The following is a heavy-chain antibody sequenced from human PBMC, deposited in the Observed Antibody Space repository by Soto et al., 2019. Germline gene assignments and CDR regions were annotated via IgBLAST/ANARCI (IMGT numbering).Heavy chain of an antibody. J-gene: IGHJ4*02. CDR1: GASISSRTW. CDR3: TCCGHDYKIDN. V-gene: IGHV4-4*02. Sequence: QVQLQESGPGLVKPSETLSLTCAVSGASISSRTWWTWVRQSPGKGLEWIGEMYHNGGSNYSPSLKSRVAISTDTSKNQFSLTLTSVTAADTAMYYCTCCGHDYKIDNWGQGSLVTVSS. CDR2: MYHNGGS. D-gene: IGHD2-21*01.